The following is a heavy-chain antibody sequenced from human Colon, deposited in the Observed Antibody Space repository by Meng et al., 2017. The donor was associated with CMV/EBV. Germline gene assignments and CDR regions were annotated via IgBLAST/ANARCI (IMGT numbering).Heavy chain of an antibody. CDR2: LNPSSGYT. D-gene: IGHD5-24*01. CDR1: GYAFTDYH. Sequence: ASVKVSCKASGYAFTDYHLYWLRQVPGQGLEWMGWLNPSSGYTRLAGHFQGRLTMTRDTSVSTAYMKLSSLTSDDTAVYYCARDVDRDFGDATQKLYAMGVWGQGTTVTVSS. V-gene: IGHV1-2*02. J-gene: IGHJ6*02. CDR3: ARDVDRDFGDATQKLYAMGV.